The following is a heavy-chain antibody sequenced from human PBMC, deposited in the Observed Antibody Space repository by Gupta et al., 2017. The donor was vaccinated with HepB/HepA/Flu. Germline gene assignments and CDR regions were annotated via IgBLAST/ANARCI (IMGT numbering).Heavy chain of an antibody. D-gene: IGHD5-18*01. CDR2: ISATGDYT. CDR1: GFTFSSHA. CDR3: AQGSPYSYGYFHY. Sequence: EVQLLESGGGLVQPGGSLRLSCAASGFTFSSHAMAWVRQAPGKGLEWVSSISATGDYTYYADSAKGRITISRDNSKNTLYLQMNSLRAEDTAVYHCAQGSPYSYGYFHYWGQGTLVIVSS. V-gene: IGHV3-23*01. J-gene: IGHJ4*02.